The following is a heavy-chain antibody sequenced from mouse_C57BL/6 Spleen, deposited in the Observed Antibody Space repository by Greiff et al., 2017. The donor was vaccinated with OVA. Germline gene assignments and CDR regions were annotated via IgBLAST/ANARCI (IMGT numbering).Heavy chain of an antibody. CDR1: GYAFTNYL. V-gene: IGHV1-54*01. CDR2: INPGSGGT. CDR3: ARLGWDYGGAY. J-gene: IGHJ3*01. Sequence: VQLQQSGAELVRPGTSVKVSCKASGYAFTNYLIEWVKQRPGQGLEWIGVINPGSGGTNYNEKFKGKATLTADKSSSTAYMQLSSLTSEDSAVYFCARLGWDYGGAYWGQGTLVTVSA. D-gene: IGHD1-1*01.